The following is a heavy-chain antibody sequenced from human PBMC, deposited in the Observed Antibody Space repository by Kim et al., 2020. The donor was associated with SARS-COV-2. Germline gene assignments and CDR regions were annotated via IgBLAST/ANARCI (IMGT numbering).Heavy chain of an antibody. CDR1: GFTFSSYW. V-gene: IGHV3-74*01. Sequence: GGSLRLSCAASGFTFSSYWMHWVRQVPGKGLVWVSRINSDGSSTSYADSVKGRFTISRDNAKNTLYLQMNSLRAEDTAVYYCARDPYYGSGVDYWGQGTLVTVSS. CDR2: INSDGSST. CDR3: ARDPYYGSGVDY. D-gene: IGHD3-10*01. J-gene: IGHJ4*02.